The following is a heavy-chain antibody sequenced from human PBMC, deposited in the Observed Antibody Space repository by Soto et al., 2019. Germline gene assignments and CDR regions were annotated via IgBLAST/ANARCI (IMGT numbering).Heavy chain of an antibody. CDR1: GFTVSSNY. CDR2: IYSGGST. Sequence: QPGGSLRLSCAASGFTVSSNYMSWVRQAPGKGLEWVSVIYSGGSTYYADSVKGRFTISRDNSKNTLYLQMNSLRAEDTAVYYCASGLLGYCSGGSCYSDYYYYYMDVWGKGTTVTVSS. V-gene: IGHV3-66*01. D-gene: IGHD2-15*01. J-gene: IGHJ6*03. CDR3: ASGLLGYCSGGSCYSDYYYYYMDV.